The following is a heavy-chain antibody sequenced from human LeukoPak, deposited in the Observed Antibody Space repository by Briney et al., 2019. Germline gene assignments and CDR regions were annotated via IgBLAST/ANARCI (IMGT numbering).Heavy chain of an antibody. CDR3: VTSSYYGSGSYDYFDY. CDR2: INPSGGST. J-gene: IGHJ4*02. D-gene: IGHD3-10*01. CDR1: GYTFTSYY. Sequence: ASVTVSCKASGYTFTSYYMHWVRQAPGQGLEWMGIINPSGGSTSYAQKFQVRVTMTRDMSTSTVYMELSSLRSEDTAVYYCVTSSYYGSGSYDYFDYWGQGTLVTVSS. V-gene: IGHV1-46*01.